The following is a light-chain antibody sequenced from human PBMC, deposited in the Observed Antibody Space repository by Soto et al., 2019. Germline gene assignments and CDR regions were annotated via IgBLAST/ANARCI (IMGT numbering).Light chain of an antibody. V-gene: IGKV1-12*01. J-gene: IGKJ4*01. Sequence: DIQMTQSPSSVSSSVGDRVTITCRASQDIRTWLAWYQQKPGKAPILLIYGASTLHSGVPSRFSGSGSGTDFTLTISSLLSEDFAVYYCQQYNNWPLTFGGGTKVDI. CDR2: GAS. CDR3: QQYNNWPLT. CDR1: QDIRTW.